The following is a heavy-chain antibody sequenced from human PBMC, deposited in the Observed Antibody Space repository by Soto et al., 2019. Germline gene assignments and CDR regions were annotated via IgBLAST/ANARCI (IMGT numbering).Heavy chain of an antibody. CDR2: ISWNDDK. D-gene: IGHD2-8*01. CDR3: ARRPYCIYGACYVYLGFDT. CDR1: GFSLRTSGVG. Sequence: SGPTLVNPTQTLTLTFPFSGFSLRTSGVGVAWIRQPPGKALEWLALISWNDDKRYRPSLESRLTIAKDTSKNQVVLTMTNMDPADTATYYCARRPYCIYGACYVYLGFDTWGQGTLVTVSS. V-gene: IGHV2-5*01. J-gene: IGHJ5*02.